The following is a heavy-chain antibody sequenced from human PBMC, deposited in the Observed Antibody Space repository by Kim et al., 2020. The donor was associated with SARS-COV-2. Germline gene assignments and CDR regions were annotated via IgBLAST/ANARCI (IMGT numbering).Heavy chain of an antibody. V-gene: IGHV3-30*18. J-gene: IGHJ6*02. D-gene: IGHD3-10*01. CDR1: GFTFSSYG. CDR3: TKHRVTYDSGSYPAHYNGMGV. CDR2: ISYDGNTK. Sequence: GGSLRLSCAASGFTFSSYGMHWVRQAPGKGLEWVAAISYDGNTKFYADSVKGRFTISRDNSKNTLYLQMNSLTAEDTAVYYCTKHRVTYDSGSYPAHYNGMGVWGQGTTVTVSS.